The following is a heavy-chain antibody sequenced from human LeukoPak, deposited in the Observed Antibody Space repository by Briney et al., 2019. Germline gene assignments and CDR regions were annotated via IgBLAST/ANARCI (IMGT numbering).Heavy chain of an antibody. J-gene: IGHJ5*02. D-gene: IGHD1-26*01. CDR3: ARHLSGSYQTSIWFDP. Sequence: GESLKISCKGSGYSFSSYWIGWVRQMPGKGLEWMGIIYPGDSDTRYSPSFQGQVTISVDKSINTAYLQWSSLKASDTAMYYCARHLSGSYQTSIWFDPCGQGTLVTVSS. CDR1: GYSFSSYW. V-gene: IGHV5-51*01. CDR2: IYPGDSDT.